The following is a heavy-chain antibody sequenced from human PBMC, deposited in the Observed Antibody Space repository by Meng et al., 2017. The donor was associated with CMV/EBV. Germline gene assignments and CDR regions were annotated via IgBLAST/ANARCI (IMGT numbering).Heavy chain of an antibody. CDR3: AKAGFSGSYYTGSGSQYYFDY. CDR1: FSNYG. D-gene: IGHD1-26*01. Sequence: FSNYGMHWVRQAPGKGLEWVAVIWYDGSNKYYGDSVKGRFTISRDNSKNTVDLQMNSLRAEDTAVYYCAKAGFSGSYYTGSGSQYYFDYWGQGTLVTVS. CDR2: IWYDGSNK. V-gene: IGHV3-33*06. J-gene: IGHJ4*02.